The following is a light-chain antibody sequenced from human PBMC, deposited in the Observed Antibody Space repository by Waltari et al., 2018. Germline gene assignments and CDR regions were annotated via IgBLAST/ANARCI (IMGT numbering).Light chain of an antibody. J-gene: IGLJ2*01. CDR3: AAWDDSLSGVV. CDR1: SPNIGSNY. CDR2: RNN. Sequence: QSVLTQPPSASGTPAQRVHISCSGSSPNIGSNYVYLYQQLPGTAPKLLIYRNNQRPSGVPDRFSGSKSGTSASLAISGLRSEDEADYYCAAWDDSLSGVVFGGGTKLTVL. V-gene: IGLV1-47*01.